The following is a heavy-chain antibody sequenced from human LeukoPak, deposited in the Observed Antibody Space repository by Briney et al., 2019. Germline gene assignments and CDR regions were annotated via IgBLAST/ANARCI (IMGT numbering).Heavy chain of an antibody. V-gene: IGHV3-21*01. J-gene: IGHJ5*02. D-gene: IGHD3-10*01. CDR2: ISSSSSHI. CDR1: GFTFSSYA. CDR3: ARGRGTMVRGVSTGWFDP. Sequence: PGGSLRLSCAASGFTFSSYAMSWVRQAPGKGLEWVSSISSSSSHIYYADSVKGRFTISRDNAKNSLYLQMNSLRAEDTAVYYCARGRGTMVRGVSTGWFDPWGQGTLVTVSS.